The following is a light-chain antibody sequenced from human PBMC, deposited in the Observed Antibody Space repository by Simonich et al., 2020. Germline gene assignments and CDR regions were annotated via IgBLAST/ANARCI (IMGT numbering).Light chain of an antibody. Sequence: DIVMTQSPDSLAVSLGERATINCKSSQSVLYSSNNKNYLAWYQKKPGQPPKLLIYWASTRESGVPDRFSGSGSGTDFTLTISSLQPEDFATYYCQQYYSTPYTFGQGTKLEIK. J-gene: IGKJ2*01. CDR3: QQYYSTPYT. V-gene: IGKV4-1*01. CDR1: QSVLYSSNNKNY. CDR2: WAS.